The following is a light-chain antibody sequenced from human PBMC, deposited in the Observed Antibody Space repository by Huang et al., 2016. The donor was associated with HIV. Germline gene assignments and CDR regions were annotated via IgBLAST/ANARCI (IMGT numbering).Light chain of an antibody. CDR3: QQYQSVPWT. CDR2: ATS. V-gene: IGKV1-NL1*01. J-gene: IGKJ1*01. Sequence: DIQMTQSPSSLSASVGDRVTIICRASKGISKSLAWYQQKPGKAPKLLLDATSKLESGVPFRFSGSGSGTHYTLTISTLQPEDLATYYCQQYQSVPWTFGQGTKVAI. CDR1: KGISKS.